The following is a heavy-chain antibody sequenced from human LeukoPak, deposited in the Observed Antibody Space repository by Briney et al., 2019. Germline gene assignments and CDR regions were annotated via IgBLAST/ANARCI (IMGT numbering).Heavy chain of an antibody. CDR2: INHSGST. Sequence: SETLSLTCTVSGGSISSGGYYWSWIRQPPGKGLEWIGEINHSGSTNYNPSLKSRVTISVDTSKDQFSLKLSSVTAADTAVYYCARGGGIVVVNPPDYWGQGTLVTVSS. CDR3: ARGGGIVVVNPPDY. V-gene: IGHV4-39*07. D-gene: IGHD3-22*01. J-gene: IGHJ4*02. CDR1: GGSISSGGYY.